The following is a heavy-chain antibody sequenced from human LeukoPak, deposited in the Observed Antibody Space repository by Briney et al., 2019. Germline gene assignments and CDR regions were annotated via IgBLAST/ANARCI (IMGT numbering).Heavy chain of an antibody. CDR3: ASILYCSSTSCLTKDDY. D-gene: IGHD2-2*01. V-gene: IGHV4-39*01. Sequence: SETLSLTCTVSGGSISSSSYYWGWIRQPPGTGLEWIGSIYYSGSTYYNPSLKSRVTISVDTSKNQFSLKLSSVTAADTAVYYCASILYCSSTSCLTKDDYWGQGTLVTVSS. J-gene: IGHJ4*02. CDR1: GGSISSSSYY. CDR2: IYYSGST.